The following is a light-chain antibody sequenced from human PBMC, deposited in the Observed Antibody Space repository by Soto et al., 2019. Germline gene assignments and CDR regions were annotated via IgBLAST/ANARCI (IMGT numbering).Light chain of an antibody. V-gene: IGKV3-20*01. CDR2: DST. CDR3: QQYACSPRR. Sequence: LTQTPLTSALSPKRRDSLACRASQFLSSYLAWYQQIPGQPPRLLIYDSTNRAAGIPARFSGSGSGTEFTLTIKSVDPEDFAVSFCQQYACSPRRFAQGAKVDIK. CDR1: QFLSSY. J-gene: IGKJ1*01.